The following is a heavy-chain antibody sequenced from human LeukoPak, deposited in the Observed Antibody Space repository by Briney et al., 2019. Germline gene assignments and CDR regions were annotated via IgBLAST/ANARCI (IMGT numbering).Heavy chain of an antibody. CDR2: INWFGGDI. V-gene: IGHV3-9*01. Sequence: TGRSLRLSCAASGFTFDDYAMHWVRQAPGKGLEWVSGINWFGGDIGCVDSVKGRFTISRDNAKKSLYLQMNSLRAEDTALYYCAKDRGRGYYYFEYWGQGVLVTVSS. D-gene: IGHD3-22*01. CDR1: GFTFDDYA. CDR3: AKDRGRGYYYFEY. J-gene: IGHJ4*02.